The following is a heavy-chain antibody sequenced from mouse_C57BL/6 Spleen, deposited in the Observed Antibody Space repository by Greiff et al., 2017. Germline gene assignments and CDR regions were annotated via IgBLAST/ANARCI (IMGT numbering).Heavy chain of an antibody. D-gene: IGHD1-1*01. V-gene: IGHV2-3*01. CDR3: AKVGAITTYRLFAY. CDR1: GFSLTSYC. CDR2: IRGDGST. Sequence: LQESGPGLVAPSQSLSITCTVSGFSLTSYCVSWVRQPPGQGLEWLGVIRGDGSTNYHSALISRLSIIKDNSKCQVVLTLNRQHTNDTATDYDAKVGAITTYRLFAYWGQGTLVTVSA. J-gene: IGHJ3*01.